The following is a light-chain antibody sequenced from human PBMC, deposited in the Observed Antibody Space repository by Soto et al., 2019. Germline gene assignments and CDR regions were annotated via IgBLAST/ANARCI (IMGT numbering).Light chain of an antibody. Sequence: DIPMTQSPSSLSASVGDRVTITCRASQSISSYLDWYQQKPGKAPKLLIYAASSLKSGVPSRFTGSASGIAFTLPSDRVHPEDFGAYYYEQSYNTRFTFGRGTKLESK. CDR1: QSISSY. CDR3: EQSYNTRFT. CDR2: AAS. J-gene: IGKJ2*01. V-gene: IGKV1-39*01.